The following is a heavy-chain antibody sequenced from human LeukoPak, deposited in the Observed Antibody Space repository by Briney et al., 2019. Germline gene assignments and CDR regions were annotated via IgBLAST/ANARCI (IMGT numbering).Heavy chain of an antibody. CDR2: IYYSGST. CDR3: ARRSSDWFDY. Sequence: PSETLSLTCTVSAGSINIYYWDWIRHPPGKGLEWIGYIYYSGSTNYNPSLKSRVTISVATSKNQFSLKLSSVTAADTAVYYCARRSSDWFDYWGQGTLVTVSS. V-gene: IGHV4-59*08. J-gene: IGHJ4*02. CDR1: AGSINIYY. D-gene: IGHD6-19*01.